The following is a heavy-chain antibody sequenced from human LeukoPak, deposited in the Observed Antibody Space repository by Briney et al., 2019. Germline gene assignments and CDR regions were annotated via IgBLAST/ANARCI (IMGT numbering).Heavy chain of an antibody. V-gene: IGHV3-33*06. D-gene: IGHD3-3*01. CDR2: IWYDGSNK. CDR3: AKDRLITIFGVVIDNWFDP. Sequence: GGSLRLSCAASGFTFSSYDMHWVRQAPGKGLEWVAVIWYDGSNKYYADSVKGRFTISRDNSKNTLYLQMNSLRAEDTAVYYCAKDRLITIFGVVIDNWFDPWGQGTLVTVSS. J-gene: IGHJ5*02. CDR1: GFTFSSYD.